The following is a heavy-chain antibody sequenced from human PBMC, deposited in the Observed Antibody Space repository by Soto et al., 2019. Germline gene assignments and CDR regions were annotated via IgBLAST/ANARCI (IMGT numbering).Heavy chain of an antibody. CDR2: VWYDGSKE. Sequence: QVQLVESGGGVVKPGRSLRLSCAASGFTFRSYGIHWVRQTPGKGLEWVAVVWYDGSKEYYADSVKGRFTISKDNSRNTVYMQMNGLRAEDSAVYFCARYGDKNGRYSQFDYWGQGTLVTVSS. D-gene: IGHD2-8*01. CDR1: GFTFRSYG. CDR3: ARYGDKNGRYSQFDY. J-gene: IGHJ4*02. V-gene: IGHV3-33*01.